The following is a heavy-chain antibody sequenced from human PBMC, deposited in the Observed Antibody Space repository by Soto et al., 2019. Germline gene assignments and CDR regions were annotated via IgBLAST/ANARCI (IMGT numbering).Heavy chain of an antibody. CDR2: ITGSGGRT. Sequence: GGSLRLSCAASGLTFSSYAMSWVRQATGKGLEWVSAITGSGGRTYYADSVKGRFTISRDNSKNTLFLQMNSLRAEDTAVYYCAAQPRFGDLSPDYYGMDVWGQGTTVTVSS. J-gene: IGHJ6*02. V-gene: IGHV3-23*01. CDR1: GLTFSSYA. D-gene: IGHD3-10*01. CDR3: AAQPRFGDLSPDYYGMDV.